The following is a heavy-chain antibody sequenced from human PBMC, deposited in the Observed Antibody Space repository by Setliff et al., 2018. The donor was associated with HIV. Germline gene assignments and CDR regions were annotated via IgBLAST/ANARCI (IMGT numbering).Heavy chain of an antibody. V-gene: IGHV3-20*04. CDR3: ARVGGYSGYDWPQPLYFDY. CDR1: GFSFSAHG. D-gene: IGHD5-12*01. J-gene: IGHJ4*02. Sequence: PGGSLRLSCSASGFSFSAHGMTWVRQGPGKGLEWVSGIDWNGDTTRYADSVKGRFDISRDNAKNSLYLHMNSLRAEDTALYYCARVGGYSGYDWPQPLYFDYWGQGTLVT. CDR2: IDWNGDTT.